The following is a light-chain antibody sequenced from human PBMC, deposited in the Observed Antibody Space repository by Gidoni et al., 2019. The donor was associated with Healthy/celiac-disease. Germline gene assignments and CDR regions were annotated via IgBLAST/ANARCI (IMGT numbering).Light chain of an antibody. V-gene: IGKV1-39*01. CDR2: AAS. J-gene: IGKJ2*01. CDR3: QQSYSTPHMYT. CDR1: QSISSY. Sequence: DIQMTQSPSSLSASVGDRVTITCRASQSISSYLNWYQHKPGKDPKLLIYAASILQSAVPSRFSVSGSGTDFTLTISSLQPEDFATYYCQQSYSTPHMYTFGQGTKLEIK.